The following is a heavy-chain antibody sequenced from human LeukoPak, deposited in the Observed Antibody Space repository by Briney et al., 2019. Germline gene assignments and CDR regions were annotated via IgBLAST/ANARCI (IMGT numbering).Heavy chain of an antibody. CDR2: IYYSGST. Sequence: SETLSLTCTVSGGSISSSSYYWGWIRQPPGKGLEWIGSIYYSGSTYYNPSLKSRVTISVDTSKNQFSLKLSSVTAADTAVYYCARSPYYYDSSGYFRVNWFDPWGQGTLVTVSS. CDR3: ARSPYYYDSSGYFRVNWFDP. CDR1: GGSISSSSYY. D-gene: IGHD3-22*01. V-gene: IGHV4-39*07. J-gene: IGHJ5*02.